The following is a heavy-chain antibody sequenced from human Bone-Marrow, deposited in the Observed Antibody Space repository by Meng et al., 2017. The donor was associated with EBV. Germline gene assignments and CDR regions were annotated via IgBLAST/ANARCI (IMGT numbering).Heavy chain of an antibody. J-gene: IGHJ5*02. Sequence: GPLVQSGAEVEKPGASVKVSCKASGYTFTSYGISWVRQAPGQGLEWMGWISAYNGNTNYAQKFQGRVTITADESTSTAYMELSSLRSEDTAVYYCARGAVRGVIHWFDPWGQGTLVTVSS. CDR1: GYTFTSYG. CDR2: ISAYNGNT. V-gene: IGHV1-18*01. D-gene: IGHD3-10*01. CDR3: ARGAVRGVIHWFDP.